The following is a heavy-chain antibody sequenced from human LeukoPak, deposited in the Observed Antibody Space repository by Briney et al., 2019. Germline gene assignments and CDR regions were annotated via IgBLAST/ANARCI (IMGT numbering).Heavy chain of an antibody. Sequence: PGGSLRLSCAASGFTFGSFGMHWVRQAPGKGLEWVAVIWYDGSQKYYADSVKGRFTISRDNSKNTLWLQMNSLRVEDTAVYYCARLSVWRLDYWGQGTLVTVSS. CDR3: ARLSVWRLDY. CDR2: IWYDGSQK. D-gene: IGHD6-19*01. V-gene: IGHV3-33*01. J-gene: IGHJ4*02. CDR1: GFTFGSFG.